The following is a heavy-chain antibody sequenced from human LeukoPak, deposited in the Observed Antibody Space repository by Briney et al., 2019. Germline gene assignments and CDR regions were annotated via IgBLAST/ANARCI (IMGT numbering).Heavy chain of an antibody. CDR2: ISSSSSTI. J-gene: IGHJ4*02. CDR3: ARGGRKTVAGTIDY. D-gene: IGHD1-1*01. V-gene: IGHV3-48*04. Sequence: GGSLRLSCAASGFTFSSYSMNWVRQAPGKGLEWVSYISSSSSTIYYADSVKGRFTISRDNAKNSLYLQMNSLRAEDTAVYYCARGGRKTVAGTIDYWGQGTLVTVSS. CDR1: GFTFSSYS.